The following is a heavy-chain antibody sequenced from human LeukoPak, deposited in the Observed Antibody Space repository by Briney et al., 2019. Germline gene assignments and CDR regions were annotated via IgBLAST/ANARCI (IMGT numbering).Heavy chain of an antibody. CDR1: GYTFTGYY. CDR2: INPNSGGT. D-gene: IGHD3-10*01. J-gene: IGHJ3*02. Sequence: GASVTVSCKASGYTFTGYYMHWVRQAPGQGLEWMGWINPNSGGTNYAQKFQGRVTMTRDTSISTAYMELSRLRSDDTAVYYCARDGSYGSGSDAFDIWGQGTMVTVSS. V-gene: IGHV1-2*02. CDR3: ARDGSYGSGSDAFDI.